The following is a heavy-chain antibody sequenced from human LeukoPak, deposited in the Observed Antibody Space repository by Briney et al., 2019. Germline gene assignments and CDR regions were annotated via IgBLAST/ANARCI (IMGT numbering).Heavy chain of an antibody. D-gene: IGHD6-13*01. CDR3: ARAPSSSWLSVVGYFDY. V-gene: IGHV3-21*01. Sequence: GGSLRLSCAASGFTFSSYSMNWVRQAPGKGLEWVSSISSSSSYIYYADSVKGRFTISRDNAKNSLYLQMNSLRAEDTAVYYCARAPSSSWLSVVGYFDYWGQGTLVTVSS. CDR1: GFTFSSYS. CDR2: ISSSSSYI. J-gene: IGHJ4*02.